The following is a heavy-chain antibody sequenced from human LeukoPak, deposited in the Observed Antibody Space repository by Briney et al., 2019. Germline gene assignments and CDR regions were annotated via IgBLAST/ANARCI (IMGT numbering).Heavy chain of an antibody. D-gene: IGHD5-12*01. J-gene: IGHJ4*02. CDR3: ARVSGGGSGGYELDY. Sequence: PGGSLRLPCAASGFTFSSYSMNWVRQAPGKGLEWVSSISSSSSYIYYADSVKGRFTISRDNAKNSLYLQMNSLRAEDTAVYYCARVSGGGSGGYELDYWGQGTLVTVSS. CDR2: ISSSSSYI. CDR1: GFTFSSYS. V-gene: IGHV3-21*01.